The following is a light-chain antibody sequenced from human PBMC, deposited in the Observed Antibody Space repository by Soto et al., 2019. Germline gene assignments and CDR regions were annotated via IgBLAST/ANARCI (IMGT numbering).Light chain of an antibody. V-gene: IGKV1-5*01. CDR2: DAS. Sequence: DIKMTQSPSTLSASVGDRVTITCRASQSTSSWLAWYQQKPGKAPKLLIYDASSLESGVPSRFSGSGSGTEFTLTISSLQPDDFATYYCQQYNSYSWTFGQGTKVDIK. J-gene: IGKJ1*01. CDR1: QSTSSW. CDR3: QQYNSYSWT.